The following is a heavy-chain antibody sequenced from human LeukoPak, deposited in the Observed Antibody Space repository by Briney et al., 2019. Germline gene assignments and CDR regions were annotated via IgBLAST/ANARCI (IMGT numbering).Heavy chain of an antibody. D-gene: IGHD1-26*01. CDR1: GYTFTSYD. CDR3: ARATKYSGSYLGFGY. V-gene: IGHV1-8*03. CDR2: MNPNSGNT. J-gene: IGHJ4*02. Sequence: ASVKVSCKASGYTFTSYDINWVRQATGQGLEWMGWMNPNSGNTGYAQKFQGRVTITGNTSISTAYMELSSLRSEDTAVYYCARATKYSGSYLGFGYWGQGTLVTVSS.